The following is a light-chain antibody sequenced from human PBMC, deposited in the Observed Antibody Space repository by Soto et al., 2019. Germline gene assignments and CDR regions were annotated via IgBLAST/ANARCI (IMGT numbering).Light chain of an antibody. CDR3: QQYNNWPRT. CDR1: QSVSSN. Sequence: EIVMTQSPATLSVSPGERATLSCRANQSVSSNLAWYQQKPGQAPRILIYGASTRATGIPARFSGSGSGTEFTLTISSLQSEDFSVYYCQQYNNWPRTFGQGTKVEIK. V-gene: IGKV3-15*01. J-gene: IGKJ1*01. CDR2: GAS.